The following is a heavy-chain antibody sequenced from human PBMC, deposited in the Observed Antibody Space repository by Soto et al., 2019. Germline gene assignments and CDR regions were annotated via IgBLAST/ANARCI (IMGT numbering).Heavy chain of an antibody. Sequence: FLRLSFAESGFTLSSYGLHSVLQAPFKVLEWVAVIWYDGSNKYYADSVKGRFTISRDNSKNTLDLQMNSLRAEDTAVYYCAREAYSSSWYFDYWGQGTLL. CDR3: AREAYSSSWYFDY. D-gene: IGHD6-13*01. CDR2: IWYDGSNK. CDR1: GFTLSSYG. J-gene: IGHJ4*02. V-gene: IGHV3-33*01.